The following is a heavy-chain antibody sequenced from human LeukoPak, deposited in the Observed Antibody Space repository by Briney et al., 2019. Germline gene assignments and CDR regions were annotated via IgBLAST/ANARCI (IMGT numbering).Heavy chain of an antibody. CDR3: ARDRPYYGSGSYYEYYYYGMDV. D-gene: IGHD3-10*01. CDR2: ISSSSSYI. J-gene: IGHJ6*02. V-gene: IGHV3-21*01. Sequence: NPGGSLRLSCAASGFTFSSYAMSWVRQAPGKGLEWVSSISSSSSYIYYADSVKGRFTISRDNAKNSLYLQMNSLRAEDTAVYYCARDRPYYGSGSYYEYYYYGMDVWGQGTTVTVSS. CDR1: GFTFSSYA.